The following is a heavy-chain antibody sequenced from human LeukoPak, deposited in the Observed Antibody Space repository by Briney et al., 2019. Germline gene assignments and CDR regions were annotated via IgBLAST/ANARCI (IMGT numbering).Heavy chain of an antibody. V-gene: IGHV1-69*02. Sequence: ASVKVSCKASGGTFSSYTISWVRQAPGQGLEWMVRIIPILGIANYAQKFQGRVPITADKSTSTAYMELSSLRSEDMAVYYCASGRGHFDWLLYAFDIWGQGTMVTVSS. CDR3: ASGRGHFDWLLYAFDI. CDR2: IIPILGIA. J-gene: IGHJ3*02. D-gene: IGHD3-9*01. CDR1: GGTFSSYT.